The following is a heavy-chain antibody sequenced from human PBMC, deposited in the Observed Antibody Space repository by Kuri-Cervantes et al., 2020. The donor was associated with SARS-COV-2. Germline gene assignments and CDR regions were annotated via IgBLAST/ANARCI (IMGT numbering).Heavy chain of an antibody. CDR3: ARDMVVAATGYDWSDP. CDR1: GYSISSGYY. J-gene: IGHJ5*02. V-gene: IGHV4-38-2*02. D-gene: IGHD2-15*01. CDR2: IYHSGST. Sequence: ESLKISCTVSGYSISSGYYWGWIRQPPGKGLEWIGSIYHSGSTYYNPSLKSRVTISVDTSKNQFSLKLSSVTAADTAVYYCARDMVVAATGYDWSDPWGQGTLVTVSS.